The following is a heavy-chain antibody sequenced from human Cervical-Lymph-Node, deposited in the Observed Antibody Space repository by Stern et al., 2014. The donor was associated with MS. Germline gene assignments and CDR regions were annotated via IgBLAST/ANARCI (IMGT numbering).Heavy chain of an antibody. CDR3: ARVVGSMGYFYGMDV. V-gene: IGHV5-51*03. J-gene: IGHJ6*02. Sequence: EVQLVQSGADVKKPGESLKLSCKASGYSFTTYWIGWVRQMPGKGLEWRGIIYPGDSDTRYSPSFQGQVTISVDKSISTAYLQWSSLKASDTAMYYCARVVGSMGYFYGMDVWGQGTTVTVSS. D-gene: IGHD2-15*01. CDR1: GYSFTTYW. CDR2: IYPGDSDT.